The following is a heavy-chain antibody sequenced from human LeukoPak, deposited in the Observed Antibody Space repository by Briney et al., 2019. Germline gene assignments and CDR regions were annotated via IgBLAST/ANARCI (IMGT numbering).Heavy chain of an antibody. CDR3: ASPHSSPWGVFDP. J-gene: IGHJ5*02. V-gene: IGHV3-48*03. CDR2: ISSSGSTI. CDR1: GFTFNSGVTFSSYW. Sequence: GESLRLSCTVSGFTFNSGVTFSSYWMSWVRQAPGKGLEWVSYISSSGSTIYYADSVKSRFTISRDNAKNSLYLQMNSLRAEDTAVYYCASPHSSPWGVFDPWGQGTLVTVSS. D-gene: IGHD6-13*01.